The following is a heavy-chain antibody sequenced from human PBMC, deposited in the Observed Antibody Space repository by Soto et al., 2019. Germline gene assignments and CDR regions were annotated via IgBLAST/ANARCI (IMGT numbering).Heavy chain of an antibody. CDR3: ARGVYAIDYYYYMDV. V-gene: IGHV5-51*01. D-gene: IGHD2-8*01. CDR2: IYPGDSDT. CDR1: GYSFTSYW. J-gene: IGHJ6*03. Sequence: PGESLKISCKGSGYSFTSYWIGWVRQMPGKGLEWMGIIYPGDSDTRYSPSFQGQVTISADKSISTAYLQWSSLKASDTAMYYCARGVYAIDYYYYMDVWGKGTRVPVSS.